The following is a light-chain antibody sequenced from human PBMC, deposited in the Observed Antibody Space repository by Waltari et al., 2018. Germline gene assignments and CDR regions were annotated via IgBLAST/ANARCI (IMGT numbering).Light chain of an antibody. CDR1: QSVSSNL. CDR2: SAS. V-gene: IGKV3-20*01. CDR3: QQYGSAPFT. Sequence: EIVLTQSPGILSLSPGDSATLSCRASQSVSSNLLAWYQQRPGQAPRLVIYSASRRATGIPDRFSGSGSGTDFTLTINRLEPEDFAVYHCQQYGSAPFTFGPGTRV. J-gene: IGKJ3*01.